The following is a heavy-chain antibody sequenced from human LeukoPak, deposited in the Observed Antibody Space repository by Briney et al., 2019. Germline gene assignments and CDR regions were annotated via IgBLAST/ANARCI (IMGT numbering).Heavy chain of an antibody. J-gene: IGHJ4*02. Sequence: GGSLRLSCAAPGFTFSNYAMSWVRQAPGKGLEWVSGISGSGGSTYYADSVKGRFTISRDNSKNTLYLQMNSLRAEDTAVYYCAKVLVRAVTTAPGYWGQGTLVTVSS. D-gene: IGHD4-17*01. CDR1: GFTFSNYA. V-gene: IGHV3-23*01. CDR2: ISGSGGST. CDR3: AKVLVRAVTTAPGY.